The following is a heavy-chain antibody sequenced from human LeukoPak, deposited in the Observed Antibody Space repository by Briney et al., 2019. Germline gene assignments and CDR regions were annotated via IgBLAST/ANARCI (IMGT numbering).Heavy chain of an antibody. CDR2: INWNGGST. V-gene: IGHV3-20*04. Sequence: GGSQRLSCAASGFTFDDYGMSWVRQAPGKGREWVSGINWNGGSTGYADSVKGRFTISRDNAKNSLYLQMNSLRAEDTALYYCARDLYDILTGYSTPGGYWGQGTLVTVSS. CDR1: GFTFDDYG. D-gene: IGHD3-9*01. CDR3: ARDLYDILTGYSTPGGY. J-gene: IGHJ4*02.